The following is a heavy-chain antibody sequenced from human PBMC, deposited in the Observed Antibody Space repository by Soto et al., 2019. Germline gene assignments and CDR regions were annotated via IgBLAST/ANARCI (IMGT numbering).Heavy chain of an antibody. J-gene: IGHJ5*02. D-gene: IGHD2-2*01. Sequence: SETLSLTCTVSGDSISGGASFWSWIRQPPGKGLEWIANVYYSGSSYYNPSLKSRLTISVDTTKNQFSLQLKSMTAADTAVYYCAKLSCTSSTCYFPGWFDPWGQGTLVTVSS. CDR3: AKLSCTSSTCYFPGWFDP. V-gene: IGHV4-31*03. CDR1: GDSISGGASF. CDR2: VYYSGSS.